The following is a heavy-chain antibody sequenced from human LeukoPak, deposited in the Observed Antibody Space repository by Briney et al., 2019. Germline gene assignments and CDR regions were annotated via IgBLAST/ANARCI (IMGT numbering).Heavy chain of an antibody. CDR1: GLTFSSYG. J-gene: IGHJ4*02. V-gene: IGHV3-30*18. CDR2: ISYDGSNK. Sequence: GGSLRLSCAASGLTFSSYGMRWVRQAPGKGLEWVAVISYDGSNKYYADSVKGRFTISRDNSKNTLYLQMNSLRAEDTAVYYCAKSPGWLQTNYYFDYWGQGTLVTVSS. D-gene: IGHD5-24*01. CDR3: AKSPGWLQTNYYFDY.